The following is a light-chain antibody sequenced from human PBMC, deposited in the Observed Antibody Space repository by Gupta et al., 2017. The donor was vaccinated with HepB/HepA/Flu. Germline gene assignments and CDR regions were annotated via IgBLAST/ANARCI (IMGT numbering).Light chain of an antibody. CDR2: KAS. CDR1: QTVSSW. V-gene: IGKV1-5*03. CDR3: QQYNGYWT. Sequence: DIQMTQSPSSLSASVGDRVTITCRASQTVSSWLAWYQQKPGKAPKLLIYKASTLESGVPSRFSGSGSGTEFTLTISSLQPDDFATYYCQQYNGYWTFGPGTKVDIK. J-gene: IGKJ3*01.